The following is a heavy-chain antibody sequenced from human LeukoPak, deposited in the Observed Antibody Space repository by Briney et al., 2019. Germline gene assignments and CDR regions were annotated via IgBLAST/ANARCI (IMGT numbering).Heavy chain of an antibody. V-gene: IGHV3-21*01. J-gene: IGHJ6*03. CDR3: ARDNVGATTYYYMDV. CDR2: ISSSSSYI. CDR1: GFTFSSYE. D-gene: IGHD1-26*01. Sequence: GGSLRLSCAASGFTFSSYEMNWVRQAPGKGLEWVSSISSSSSYIYYADSVKGRFTISRDNAKNSLYLQMNSLRAEDTAVYYCARDNVGATTYYYMDVWGKGTTVTVSS.